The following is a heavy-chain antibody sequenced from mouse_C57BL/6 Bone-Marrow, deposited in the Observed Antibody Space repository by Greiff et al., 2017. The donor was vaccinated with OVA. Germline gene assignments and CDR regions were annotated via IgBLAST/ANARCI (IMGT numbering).Heavy chain of an antibody. CDR1: GFTFSSYA. V-gene: IGHV5-9-1*02. D-gene: IGHD1-1*01. Sequence: EVQLMESGAGLVKPGGSLKLSCAASGFTFSSYAMSWVRQTPEKRLGWVAYISSGGGYTYYADTVKGRFTIARDKARNTLYLQMSSLKSEDTAMYYYTRGAHYYGSPGFAYWGQGTLVTVSA. CDR2: ISSGGGYT. J-gene: IGHJ3*01. CDR3: TRGAHYYGSPGFAY.